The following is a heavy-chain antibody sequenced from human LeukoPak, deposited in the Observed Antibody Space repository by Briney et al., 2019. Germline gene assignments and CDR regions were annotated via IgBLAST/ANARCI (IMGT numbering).Heavy chain of an antibody. V-gene: IGHV4-39*01. D-gene: IGHD3-3*01. CDR2: IYYSGST. CDR1: GGSISSSSYY. CDR3: ARHHVLRFLEWLFSVDY. J-gene: IGHJ4*02. Sequence: SETLSLTCTVSGGSISSSSYYWGWIRQPPGKGLEWIGSIYYSGSTYYNPSLKSRVTISADTSKNQFSLKLSSVTAADTAVYYCARHHVLRFLEWLFSVDYWGQGTLVTVSS.